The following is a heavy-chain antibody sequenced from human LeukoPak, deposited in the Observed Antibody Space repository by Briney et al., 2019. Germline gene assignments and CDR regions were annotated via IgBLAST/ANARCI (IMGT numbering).Heavy chain of an antibody. CDR1: GYTFTSYY. D-gene: IGHD3-16*01. Sequence: ASVKVSCKASGYTFTSYYMHWVRQAPGQGLEWMGWINPNSGGTNYAQKFQGRVTMTRDTSISTAYMELSRLRSDDTAVYYCARDVGEPNTGNAFDIRGQGTMVTVSS. J-gene: IGHJ3*02. CDR3: ARDVGEPNTGNAFDI. CDR2: INPNSGGT. V-gene: IGHV1-2*02.